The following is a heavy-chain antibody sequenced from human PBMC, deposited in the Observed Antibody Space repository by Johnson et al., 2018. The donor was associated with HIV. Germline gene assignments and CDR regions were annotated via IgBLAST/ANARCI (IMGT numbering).Heavy chain of an antibody. CDR1: GFTFSSYA. J-gene: IGHJ3*02. CDR3: ASFAAAGDAFDI. CDR2: ISYDGSNK. D-gene: IGHD6-13*01. V-gene: IGHV3-30-3*01. Sequence: QVQLVESGGGLVQPGRSLKLSCAASGFTFSSYAMHWVRQAPGKGLEWGAVISYDGSNKYYADSVTGRFTISRDNSKTTLYLQMNSLRAEDTAVYYCASFAAAGDAFDIWGQGTMVTVSS.